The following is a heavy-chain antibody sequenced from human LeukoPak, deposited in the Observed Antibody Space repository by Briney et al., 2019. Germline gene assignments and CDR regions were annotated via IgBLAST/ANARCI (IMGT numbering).Heavy chain of an antibody. CDR3: AREGPYDFWSGYFDY. CDR1: GFTFSDYY. J-gene: IGHJ4*02. CDR2: ISSSASTI. D-gene: IGHD3-3*01. Sequence: GGSLRLSCAASGFTFSDYYMSWIRQAPGKGLEWVSYISSSASTIYYADSVKGRSTISRDNAKNSLYLQMNSLRAGDTAVYYCAREGPYDFWSGYFDYWGQGTLVTVSS. V-gene: IGHV3-11*01.